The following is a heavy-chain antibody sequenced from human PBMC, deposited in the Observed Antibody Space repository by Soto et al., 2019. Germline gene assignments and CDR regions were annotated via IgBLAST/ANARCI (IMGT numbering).Heavy chain of an antibody. CDR3: ARHTTGYTPLDY. CDR2: MNSGYTDI. CDR1: GYSFTSYW. V-gene: IGHV5-51*01. D-gene: IGHD1-1*01. Sequence: PGESLKISWKGSGYSFTSYWICWGRQKPGKGLEWMGIMNSGYTDIRYSPHFQGLVATSADTSISTAYLQWSSLKASDTAMYYCARHTTGYTPLDYWGQGTLVTVSS. J-gene: IGHJ4*02.